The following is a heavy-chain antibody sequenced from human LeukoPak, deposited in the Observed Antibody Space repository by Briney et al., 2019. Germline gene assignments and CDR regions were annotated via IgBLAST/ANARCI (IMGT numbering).Heavy chain of an antibody. J-gene: IGHJ6*04. CDR3: AKQLWYYYGMDV. Sequence: PGRSLRLSCAASGFTFSSYGMHWVRQAPGKGLEWVAVISYDGSNKYYADSVKGRFTISGDNSKNTLYLQMNSLRAEDTAVYYCAKQLWYYYGMDVWGKGTTVTVSS. CDR1: GFTFSSYG. CDR2: ISYDGSNK. D-gene: IGHD5-18*01. V-gene: IGHV3-30*18.